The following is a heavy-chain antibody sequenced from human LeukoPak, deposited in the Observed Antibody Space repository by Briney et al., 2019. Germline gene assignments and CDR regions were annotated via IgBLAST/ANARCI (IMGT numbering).Heavy chain of an antibody. Sequence: PGGSLRLSCAVSGFTFSSYSMNWVRQAPGKGLEWVSSISTSSSYIYYADSVKGRFTISRDNAKNSLYLQIKSLRAEDTAVYYCARVSRGKWELLGAHDYWGQGTLVTVSS. CDR3: ARVSRGKWELLGAHDY. D-gene: IGHD1-26*01. CDR2: ISTSSSYI. V-gene: IGHV3-21*01. J-gene: IGHJ4*02. CDR1: GFTFSSYS.